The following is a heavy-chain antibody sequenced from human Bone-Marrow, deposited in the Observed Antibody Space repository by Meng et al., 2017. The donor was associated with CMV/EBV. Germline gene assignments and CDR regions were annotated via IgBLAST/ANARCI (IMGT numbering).Heavy chain of an antibody. V-gene: IGHV3-30*02. D-gene: IGHD1-14*01. CDR3: AKDFPGTTDY. CDR2: IRYDGSNK. J-gene: IGHJ4*02. CDR1: GFTFICYG. Sequence: LSCAASGFTFICYGLHWVRQAPGKGLEWVAFIRYDGSNKYYADSVKGRFTISRDNSKNTLYLQMNSLRAEDTAVYYCAKDFPGTTDYWGQGTLVTVSS.